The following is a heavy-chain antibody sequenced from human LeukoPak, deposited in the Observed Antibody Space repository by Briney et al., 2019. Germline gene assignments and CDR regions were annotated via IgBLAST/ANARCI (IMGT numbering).Heavy chain of an antibody. V-gene: IGHV6-1*01. D-gene: IGHD6-13*01. J-gene: IGHJ4*02. CDR2: TYYRSQWGY. CDR1: GDSLSSDTAA. Sequence: SQTLSLTCALSGDSLSSDTAAWNCIRQSPSRGLEWLGRTYYRSQWGYDFAEFVKNLIIIHTATSKNQVSLQLNSVTPEDTALYCCAMQPNQQPASFDSWGEGTLVTVSS. CDR3: AMQPNQQPASFDS.